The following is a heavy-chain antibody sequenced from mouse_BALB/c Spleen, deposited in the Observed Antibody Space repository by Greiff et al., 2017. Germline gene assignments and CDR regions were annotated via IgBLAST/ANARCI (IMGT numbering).Heavy chain of an antibody. Sequence: QVQLQQSGAELARPGASVKLSCKASGYTFTDYYINWVKQRTGQGLEWIGEIYPGSGNTYYNEKFKGKATLTADKSSSTAYMQLSSLTSEDSAVYFCARYGYDWYFDVWGAGTTVTVSS. CDR2: IYPGSGNT. J-gene: IGHJ1*01. D-gene: IGHD2-2*01. V-gene: IGHV1-77*01. CDR3: ARYGYDWYFDV. CDR1: GYTFTDYY.